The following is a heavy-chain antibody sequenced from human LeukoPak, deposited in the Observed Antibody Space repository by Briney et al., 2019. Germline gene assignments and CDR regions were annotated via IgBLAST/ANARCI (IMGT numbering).Heavy chain of an antibody. CDR1: GYTFTGYY. CDR2: INPNSGGT. V-gene: IGHV1-2*02. D-gene: IGHD2-2*01. CDR3: ARGYCSSTSCYSSYGMDV. J-gene: IGHJ6*02. Sequence: ASVKVSCKASGYTFTGYYMHWVRQAPGQGLEWMGWINPNSGGTNYAQKFQGRVTMTRDTSISTAYMELSRLRSDDTAVYYCARGYCSSTSCYSSYGMDVWGQGTTVTVSS.